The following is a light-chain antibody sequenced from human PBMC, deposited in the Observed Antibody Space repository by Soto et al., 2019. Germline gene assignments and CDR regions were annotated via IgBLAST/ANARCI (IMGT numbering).Light chain of an antibody. V-gene: IGLV4-60*03. CDR3: ETWDSNPRV. Sequence: QSVLTQSSSASASLGSSVKLTCTLSSGHSSYIIAWHQQQPGKAPRYLMKLEGSGSYNKGSGVPDRFSGSSSGADRYLTISNRQSEDEADYYCETWDSNPRVFGGGTKVTVL. J-gene: IGLJ2*01. CDR1: SGHSSYI. CDR2: LEGSGSY.